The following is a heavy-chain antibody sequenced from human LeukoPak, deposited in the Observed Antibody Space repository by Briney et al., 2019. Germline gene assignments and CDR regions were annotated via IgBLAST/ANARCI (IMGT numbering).Heavy chain of an antibody. V-gene: IGHV5-51*01. Sequence: GESLKISCQGSGYIFSSYWIGWVRQMPGKGPEWMGIIYPGDSDTRYSPSFQGQVTISADKSISTAYLQWSSLKASDTAMYYCARRVVVAATQSWFDPWGQGTLVTVSS. CDR1: GYIFSSYW. CDR2: IYPGDSDT. J-gene: IGHJ5*02. CDR3: ARRVVVAATQSWFDP. D-gene: IGHD2-15*01.